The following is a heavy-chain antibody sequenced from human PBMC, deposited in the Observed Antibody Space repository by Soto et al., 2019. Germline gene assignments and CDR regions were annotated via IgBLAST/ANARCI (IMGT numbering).Heavy chain of an antibody. Sequence: QVQLVQSGAEVKKPGASVKVSCKASGYTFTSYGISWVRQAPGQGLEWMGWISAYNGNTNYAQKLQGRVTMTTDTATSTADMELRSRRSDDAAVYYCARDSVGGEPYYYYGMDVWGQGTTVTVSS. V-gene: IGHV1-18*04. CDR1: GYTFTSYG. CDR2: ISAYNGNT. J-gene: IGHJ6*02. CDR3: ARDSVGGEPYYYYGMDV. D-gene: IGHD7-27*01.